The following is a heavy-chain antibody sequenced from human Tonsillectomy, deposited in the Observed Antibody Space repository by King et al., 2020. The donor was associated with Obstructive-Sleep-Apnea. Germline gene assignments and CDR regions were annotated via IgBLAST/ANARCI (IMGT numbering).Heavy chain of an antibody. CDR2: IIPILPMT. CDR1: GGTFSSYA. CDR3: ARLTTGWFDP. J-gene: IGHJ5*02. V-gene: IGHV1-69*04. D-gene: IGHD3-22*01. Sequence: VQLVQSGAEVEKPGSSVKVSCKASGGTFSSYAISWVRQAPGQGLEWMGGIIPILPMTTYAQKFQGRVTITADKSTSTTYLELSSLISEDTAVYYCARLTTGWFDPWGQGTLVTVSS.